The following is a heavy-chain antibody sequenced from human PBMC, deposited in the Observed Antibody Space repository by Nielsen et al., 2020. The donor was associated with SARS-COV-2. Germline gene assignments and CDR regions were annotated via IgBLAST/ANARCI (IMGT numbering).Heavy chain of an antibody. CDR2: ISSSSSYI. D-gene: IGHD3-22*01. V-gene: IGHV3-21*01. CDR3: ARGGVPIITMMGY. CDR1: GFTFSSYS. J-gene: IGHJ4*02. Sequence: GESLKISCAASGFTFSSYSMNWVRQAPGKGLEWVSSISSSSSYIYYADSVKGRFTISRDNAKNSLYLQMNSLRAEDTAVYYCARGGVPIITMMGYWGQGTLVTVSS.